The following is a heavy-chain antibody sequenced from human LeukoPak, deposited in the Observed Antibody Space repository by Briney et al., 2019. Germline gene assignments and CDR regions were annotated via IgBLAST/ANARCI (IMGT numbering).Heavy chain of an antibody. CDR2: INQDGSEK. CDR1: GLTFRSFW. Sequence: PGGSLRLSCAVSGLTFRSFWMSWVRQAPGKGLEWVANINQDGSEKYFVDSVKGRFTISRDNSKNSLHLQMNTLRAEDTALYYCARERDGRLFDYWGQGTLVTVSS. V-gene: IGHV3-7*01. D-gene: IGHD5-24*01. J-gene: IGHJ4*02. CDR3: ARERDGRLFDY.